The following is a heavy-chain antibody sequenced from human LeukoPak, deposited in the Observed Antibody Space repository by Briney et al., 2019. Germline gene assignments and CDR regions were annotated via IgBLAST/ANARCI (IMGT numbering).Heavy chain of an antibody. V-gene: IGHV4-59*01. J-gene: IGHJ6*02. CDR2: IYYSGST. D-gene: IGHD6-13*01. Sequence: SETLSLTCTVSGGSISSYYWSWIRQPPGKGLEWIGYIYYSGSTNYNPSLKSRVTISVDTSKNQFSLKLSSVTAADTAVYYCARAATYYGMDVWGQGTMVTVSS. CDR1: GGSISSYY. CDR3: ARAATYYGMDV.